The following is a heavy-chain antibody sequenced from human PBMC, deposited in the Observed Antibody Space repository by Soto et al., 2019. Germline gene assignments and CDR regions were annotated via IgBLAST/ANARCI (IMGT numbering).Heavy chain of an antibody. J-gene: IGHJ6*02. CDR3: AKGTQPAYYYGMDV. V-gene: IGHV3-30*18. CDR1: GFAFSNYG. Sequence: PEGSVRLSXAGSGFAFSNYGMHWVRQAPGKGLEWVALISSDGSTKYYADSVKGRFTISRDNSKNTLYLQMNSLRDEDTAVNYCAKGTQPAYYYGMDVWGQGTTVTVSS. D-gene: IGHD2-2*01. CDR2: ISSDGSTK.